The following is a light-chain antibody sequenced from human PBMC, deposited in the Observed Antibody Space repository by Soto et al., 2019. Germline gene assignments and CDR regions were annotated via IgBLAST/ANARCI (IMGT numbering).Light chain of an antibody. CDR3: QVWDSGSAHVF. Sequence: SYDLTQPPSVSVAPGETARISCGGNNIGSKGVHWYQQKPGQAPVLVIYSDTDLPPVIPERFSGSNSANMATLTISRVEAGDEADYYCQVWDSGSAHVFFGGGTKLTVL. CDR1: NIGSKG. V-gene: IGLV3-21*01. J-gene: IGLJ2*01. CDR2: SDT.